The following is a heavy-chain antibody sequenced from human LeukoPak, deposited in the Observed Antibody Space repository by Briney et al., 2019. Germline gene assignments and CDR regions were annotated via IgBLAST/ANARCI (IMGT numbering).Heavy chain of an antibody. D-gene: IGHD3-3*01. J-gene: IGHJ6*02. Sequence: GGSLRLSCAASGFTFSSYGMHWVRQAPGKGLEWVAVISYDGSNKYYADSVKGRFTISRDNSRNTLYLQMNSLRAEDTAVYYCAKETDYDFWSQGYGMDVWGQGTTVTVSS. CDR1: GFTFSSYG. CDR2: ISYDGSNK. V-gene: IGHV3-30*18. CDR3: AKETDYDFWSQGYGMDV.